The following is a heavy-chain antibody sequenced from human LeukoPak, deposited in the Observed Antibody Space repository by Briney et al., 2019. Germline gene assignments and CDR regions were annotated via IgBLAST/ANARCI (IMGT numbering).Heavy chain of an antibody. V-gene: IGHV3-30*02. CDR1: GFTFSSYG. CDR3: AKAKGSNWIIDY. Sequence: GGSLRLSCAASGFTFSSYGMHWVRQAPGKGLEWVAFIRYDGSRKYYADSVKGRFTISRDDSKNTLYLQMNSLRAEDTAVYYCAKAKGSNWIIDYWGQGTLVSVSS. D-gene: IGHD1-20*01. J-gene: IGHJ4*02. CDR2: IRYDGSRK.